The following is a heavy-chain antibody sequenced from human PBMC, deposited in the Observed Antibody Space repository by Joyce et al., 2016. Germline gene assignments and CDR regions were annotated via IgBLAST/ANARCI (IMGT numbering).Heavy chain of an antibody. CDR3: ARVDYGDYVGY. V-gene: IGHV3-66*01. J-gene: IGHJ4*02. Sequence: EVQLVESGGGLVRPGGSLGLSCAASGFTVFNNYMSWVRQLPGKGLEWVSIIYTGGSTYYADSVKGRFTISRDNSRNTLHLQMNTLRAEDTAVYYCARVDYGDYVGYWGQGTLVTVSS. D-gene: IGHD4-17*01. CDR1: GFTVFNNY. CDR2: IYTGGST.